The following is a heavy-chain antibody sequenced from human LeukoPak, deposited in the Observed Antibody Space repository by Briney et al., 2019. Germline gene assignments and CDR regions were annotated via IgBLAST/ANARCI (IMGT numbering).Heavy chain of an antibody. V-gene: IGHV3-23*01. J-gene: IGHJ4*02. CDR1: GFTFSSYA. D-gene: IGHD1-14*01. CDR2: ISGSGGST. Sequence: PGGSLRLSCAASGFTFSSYAMSWVRQAPGKGLEWVSAISGSGGSTYYADSVKGRFTISRDNAKNSLYLQMNSLRAEDTAVCYCARDLNHYYPYWGQGTLVTVSS. CDR3: ARDLNHYYPY.